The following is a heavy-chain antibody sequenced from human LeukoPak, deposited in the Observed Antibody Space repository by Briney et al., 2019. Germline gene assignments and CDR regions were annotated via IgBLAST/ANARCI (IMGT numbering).Heavy chain of an antibody. V-gene: IGHV3-30*04. D-gene: IGHD4-17*01. CDR1: GFPFSEYT. Sequence: PGGSLRLSCVVSGFPFSEYTMHWVRQAPGKGLEWVALISSDGSIKNYADSVKGRFTISRDNSKNTLYLQMNSLRAEDTAVYYCAKGRGFSAVTTPIDYWGQGTLVTVSS. J-gene: IGHJ4*02. CDR3: AKGRGFSAVTTPIDY. CDR2: ISSDGSIK.